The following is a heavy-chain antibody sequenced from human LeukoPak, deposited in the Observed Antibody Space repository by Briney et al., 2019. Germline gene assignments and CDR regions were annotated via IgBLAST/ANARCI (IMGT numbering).Heavy chain of an antibody. CDR3: ARWDGYGDL. V-gene: IGHV3-23*01. Sequence: RSGGSLRLSCAASGFTFSSYAMTWVRQAPGKGLEWVSGFGDTGMPHYRDSVKGRFSISRDNSKNTFYLQMNSLRAEDTAIYYCARWDGYGDLWGRGTLVTVSS. J-gene: IGHJ2*01. CDR2: FGDTGMP. CDR1: GFTFSSYA. D-gene: IGHD5-12*01.